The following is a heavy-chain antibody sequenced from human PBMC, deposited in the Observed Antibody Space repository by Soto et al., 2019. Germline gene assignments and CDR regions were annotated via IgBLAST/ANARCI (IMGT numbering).Heavy chain of an antibody. J-gene: IGHJ6*02. CDR3: VKSRAPSGSYPPYYFGMDV. D-gene: IGHD6-19*01. V-gene: IGHV3-23*01. CDR1: GFTFSTYA. Sequence: VQLLESGGGLLQPGGSLRLSCAASGFTFSTYAMTWVRQAPGKGPAWVSSVSGSGGNTLYADSVKGRFIISRDKSKNTLYLQLNSLRAGDTAVYYWVKSRAPSGSYPPYYFGMDVWGQGNTVIVSS. CDR2: VSGSGGNT.